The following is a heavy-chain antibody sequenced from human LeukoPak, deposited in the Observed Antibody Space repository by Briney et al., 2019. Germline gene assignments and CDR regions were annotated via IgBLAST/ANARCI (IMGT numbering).Heavy chain of an antibody. D-gene: IGHD4-23*01. CDR2: IYYSGST. V-gene: IGHV4-30-4*01. CDR1: GGSISSGDYY. Sequence: PSQTLSLTCTVSGGSISSGDYYWSWICQPPGKGLEWIGYIYYSGSTYYNPSLKSRVTISVDTSKNQFSLKLSSVTAADTAVYYCARDHTEVAFDIWGQGTMVTVSS. J-gene: IGHJ3*02. CDR3: ARDHTEVAFDI.